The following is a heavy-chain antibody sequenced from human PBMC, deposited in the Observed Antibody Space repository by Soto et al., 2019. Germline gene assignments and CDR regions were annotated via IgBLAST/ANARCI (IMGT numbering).Heavy chain of an antibody. V-gene: IGHV1-46*01. CDR3: ARDSRPIVLVPAAMPFNPYYGMDV. CDR2: INPSGGST. J-gene: IGHJ6*02. D-gene: IGHD2-2*01. Sequence: GASVKVSCKASGYTFTSYYMHWVRQAPGQGLEWMGIINPSGGSTSYAQKFQVRVTMTRDTSTSTVYMELSSLRSEDTAVYYCARDSRPIVLVPAAMPFNPYYGMDVWGQGTTVTVSS. CDR1: GYTFTSYY.